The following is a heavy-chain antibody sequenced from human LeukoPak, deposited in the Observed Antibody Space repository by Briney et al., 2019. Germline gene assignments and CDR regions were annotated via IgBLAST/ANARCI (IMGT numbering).Heavy chain of an antibody. CDR1: GGSISSYY. Sequence: SETLSLTCTVSGGSISSYYWSWIRQPPGKGLEWIGYIYYSGSTNYNPSLKSRVTISVDTSKNQFSLKLSSVTAADTAVYYCARAVGSSHYFDYWGQGTLVTVSS. J-gene: IGHJ4*02. CDR3: ARAVGSSHYFDY. CDR2: IYYSGST. V-gene: IGHV4-59*01. D-gene: IGHD6-6*01.